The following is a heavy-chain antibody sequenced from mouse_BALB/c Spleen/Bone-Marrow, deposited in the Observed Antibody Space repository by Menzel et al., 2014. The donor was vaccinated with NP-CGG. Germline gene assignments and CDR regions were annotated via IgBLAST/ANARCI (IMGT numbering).Heavy chain of an antibody. D-gene: IGHD2-14*01. V-gene: IGHV5-17*02. J-gene: IGHJ3*01. CDR3: ARSRYDVGWFAY. CDR2: IISGSNTL. CDR1: GFTFSSFG. Sequence: EVKLEESGGGLVQPGVSRKLSCAASGFTFSSFGMHWVRQAPEKGLAWVAYIISGSNTLYYADTVKGRFTISRDNPKNTLLLQMTSLRSEDTAMYYCARSRYDVGWFAYWGQETLVTVSA.